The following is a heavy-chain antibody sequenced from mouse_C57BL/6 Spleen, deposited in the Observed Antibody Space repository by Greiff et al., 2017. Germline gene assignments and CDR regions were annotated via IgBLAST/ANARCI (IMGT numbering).Heavy chain of an antibody. CDR3: ARMYYGPYWSFDV. Sequence: DVKLVESGGGLVKPGGSLKLSCAASGFTFSDYGMHWVRQAPEKGLEWVAYISSGSSTIYYADTVKGRFTISRDNAKNTLFLQMTSLRSEDTAMYYCARMYYGPYWSFDVWGTGTTVTVSS. CDR2: ISSGSSTI. CDR1: GFTFSDYG. J-gene: IGHJ1*03. D-gene: IGHD1-1*01. V-gene: IGHV5-17*01.